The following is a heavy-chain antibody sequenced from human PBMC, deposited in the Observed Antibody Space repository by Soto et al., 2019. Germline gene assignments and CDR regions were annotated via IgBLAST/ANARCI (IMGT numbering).Heavy chain of an antibody. CDR1: GYTFTSYG. CDR2: ISAYNGNT. V-gene: IGHV1-18*01. D-gene: IGHD4-17*01. CDR3: ARLVPGDYLTSWFDP. J-gene: IGHJ5*02. Sequence: GASVKVSCKASGYTFTSYGISWVRQAPGQGLEWMGWISAYNGNTNYAQKLQGRVTMTTDTSTSTAYMELRSLRSDDTAVYYCARLVPGDYLTSWFDPWGQGTLVTVSS.